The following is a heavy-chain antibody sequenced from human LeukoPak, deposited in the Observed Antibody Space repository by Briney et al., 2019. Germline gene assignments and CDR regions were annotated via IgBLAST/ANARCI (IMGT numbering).Heavy chain of an antibody. Sequence: SETLSLTCAVYGGSFSGYYWSWIRQPPGKGLEWIGEINHSGSTNYNPSLKSRVTISVDTSKNQFSLKLSSVTAADTAVYYCARHFGCGGDCYSEGRFDPWGQGTLVTVSS. V-gene: IGHV4-34*01. CDR2: INHSGST. CDR1: GGSFSGYY. CDR3: ARHFGCGGDCYSEGRFDP. D-gene: IGHD2-21*02. J-gene: IGHJ5*02.